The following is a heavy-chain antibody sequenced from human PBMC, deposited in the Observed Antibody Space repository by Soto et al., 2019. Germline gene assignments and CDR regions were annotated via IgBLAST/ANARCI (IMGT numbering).Heavy chain of an antibody. Sequence: PGGSLRLSCAASGFTFSSYSMNWVRQAPGKGLEWVSYISSSSSTIYYADSVKGRFTISRDNAKNSLYLQMNSLRDEDTAVYYCARDGVLSSSGWSQSGNYYYGMDVWGQGTTVTVSS. CDR3: ARDGVLSSSGWSQSGNYYYGMDV. V-gene: IGHV3-48*02. J-gene: IGHJ6*02. CDR2: ISSSSSTI. D-gene: IGHD6-19*01. CDR1: GFTFSSYS.